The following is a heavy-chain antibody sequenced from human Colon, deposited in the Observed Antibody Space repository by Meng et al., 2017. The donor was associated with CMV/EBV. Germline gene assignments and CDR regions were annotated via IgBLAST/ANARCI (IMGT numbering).Heavy chain of an antibody. D-gene: IGHD1-26*01. CDR2: ISAYNGNT. V-gene: IGHV1-18*01. CDR3: ARDRSLSATTTFYYSYGMDV. CDR1: GYTFTSYG. Sequence: ASVKVSCKASGYTFTSYGISWVRQAPGQGLEWMGWISAYNGNTNYAQKLQGRVTMTTDTSTSTAYMELRSLRSDDTAVYYCARDRSLSATTTFYYSYGMDVWGQGTTVTVSS. J-gene: IGHJ6*02.